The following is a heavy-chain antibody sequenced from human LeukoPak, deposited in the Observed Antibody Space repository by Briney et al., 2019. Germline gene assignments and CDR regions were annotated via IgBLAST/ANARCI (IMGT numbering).Heavy chain of an antibody. Sequence: ASVKVSCKASGYTFTSYYMHWVRQAPRQGHEWMGIINPSGGSTSYAQNFQSRVTMTRDTSTSTVYMELSSLRSEDTAVYYCARDRKWSSGWSEFDYWGQGTLVTVSS. V-gene: IGHV1-46*01. D-gene: IGHD6-19*01. CDR1: GYTFTSYY. CDR3: ARDRKWSSGWSEFDY. J-gene: IGHJ4*02. CDR2: INPSGGST.